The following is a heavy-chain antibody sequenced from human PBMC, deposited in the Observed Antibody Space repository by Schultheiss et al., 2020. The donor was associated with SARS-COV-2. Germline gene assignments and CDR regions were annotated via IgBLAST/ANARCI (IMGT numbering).Heavy chain of an antibody. CDR3: ARDLEMATTPYGMDV. J-gene: IGHJ6*02. CDR2: INPNSGGT. D-gene: IGHD5-24*01. CDR1: GYTFTGYY. V-gene: IGHV1-2*02. Sequence: ASVKVSCKASGYTFTGYYMHWVRQAPGQGLEWMGWINPNSGGTNYAQKFQGRVTMTRDTSISTAYMELSRLRSDDTAVYYCARDLEMATTPYGMDVWGHGTTVKVSS.